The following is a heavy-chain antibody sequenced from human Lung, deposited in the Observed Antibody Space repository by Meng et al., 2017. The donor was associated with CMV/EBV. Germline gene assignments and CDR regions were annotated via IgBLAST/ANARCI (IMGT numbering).Heavy chain of an antibody. CDR3: ARGTGYCSRSSSYPFDP. J-gene: IGHJ5*02. CDR1: SGRGAMYC. V-gene: IGHV4-61*03. D-gene: IGHD2-2*01. Sequence: SGRGAMYCGSGSRLRPRKGLEWSSYFYNSGSTNNTPHLKSRVTISADTSKKHFSLMLSPTTTADTDVYYCARGTGYCSRSSSYPFDPWGQGALVTVSS. CDR2: FYNSGST.